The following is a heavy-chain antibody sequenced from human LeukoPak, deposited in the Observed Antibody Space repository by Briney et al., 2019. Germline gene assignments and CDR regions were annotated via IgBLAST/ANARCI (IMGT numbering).Heavy chain of an antibody. CDR3: ARVAPYYYDSSGYPDY. J-gene: IGHJ4*02. Sequence: GGSLRLSCAASGFTFSSYSMNWVRQAPGKGLEWVSYISSSSSTIYYADSVKGRFTISRDNAKNSLYLQMNSLRAEDTAVYYCARVAPYYYDSSGYPDYWGQGTLVTVSS. CDR2: ISSSSSTI. D-gene: IGHD3-22*01. CDR1: GFTFSSYS. V-gene: IGHV3-48*01.